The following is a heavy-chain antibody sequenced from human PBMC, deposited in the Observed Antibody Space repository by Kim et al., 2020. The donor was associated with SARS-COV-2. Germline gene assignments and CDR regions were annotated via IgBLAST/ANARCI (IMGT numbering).Heavy chain of an antibody. Sequence: SQTLSLTCAISGDSVSSNSATWNWIRQSPSRGLEWLGRTHYRSKWYNDYAVSVKSRIIINPDTSKNQFSLQLNSVTPEDTAVYYCARGYSRGGRNFDYWGQGTLVTVSS. D-gene: IGHD6-19*01. V-gene: IGHV6-1*01. CDR3: ARGYSRGGRNFDY. J-gene: IGHJ4*02. CDR2: THYRSKWYN. CDR1: GDSVSSNSAT.